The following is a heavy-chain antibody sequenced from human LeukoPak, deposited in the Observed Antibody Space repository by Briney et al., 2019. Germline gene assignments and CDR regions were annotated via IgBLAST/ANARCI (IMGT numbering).Heavy chain of an antibody. V-gene: IGHV4-34*01. CDR2: INHSGST. J-gene: IGHJ4*02. CDR3: ARTYYYGSGTVIDY. CDR1: GGSFSGYY. Sequence: PSETLSLTCAVYGGSFSGYYWSWIRQPPGEGLEWIGEINHSGSTNHNPSLKSRVTTSVDTSKNQFSLKLSSVTAADTAVYYCARTYYYGSGTVIDYWGQGTLVTVSS. D-gene: IGHD3-10*01.